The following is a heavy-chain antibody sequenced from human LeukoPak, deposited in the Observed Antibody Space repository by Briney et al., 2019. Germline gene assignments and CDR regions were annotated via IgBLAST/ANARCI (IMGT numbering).Heavy chain of an antibody. J-gene: IGHJ4*02. CDR2: VSIYGGST. Sequence: GGSLRLSCAASGFTFSSYAMHWVRQAPGQGLEYVSAVSIYGGSTYYSNSVKGRFTISRDNSKNALYLQMRSLRAEDMAVYYCARVGIAAAGTVGAFDYWGQGTLVTVSS. D-gene: IGHD6-13*01. CDR3: ARVGIAAAGTVGAFDY. V-gene: IGHV3-64*01. CDR1: GFTFSSYA.